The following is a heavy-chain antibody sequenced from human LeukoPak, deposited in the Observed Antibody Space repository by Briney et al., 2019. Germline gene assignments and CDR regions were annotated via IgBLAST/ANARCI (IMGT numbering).Heavy chain of an antibody. CDR3: ARHGGSSSNQDFDY. V-gene: IGHV4-38-2*02. D-gene: IGHD1-26*01. CDR2: IHHSGRT. CDR1: GYSISSDYY. J-gene: IGHJ4*02. Sequence: SETLSLTCTVSGYSISSDYYWGWIRQPPGKGLEWIGSIHHSGRTYYNPSLKSRVTISVDTSKNQFSLKLSSVTAADTAVYYCARHGGSSSNQDFDYWGQGTLVTVSS.